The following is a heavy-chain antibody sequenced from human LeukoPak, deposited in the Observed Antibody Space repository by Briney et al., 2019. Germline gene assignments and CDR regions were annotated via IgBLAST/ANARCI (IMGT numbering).Heavy chain of an antibody. D-gene: IGHD4-11*01. Sequence: PGGSLRLSCAASGFTFSSYAIHWVRQAPGKGLEWVAVISYDGSNKYYADSVKGRFTISRDNSKNTLYLQMNSLRAEDTAVYYCAREAMTTVTTHYMDVWGKGTTVTVSS. CDR1: GFTFSSYA. V-gene: IGHV3-30-3*01. J-gene: IGHJ6*03. CDR3: AREAMTTVTTHYMDV. CDR2: ISYDGSNK.